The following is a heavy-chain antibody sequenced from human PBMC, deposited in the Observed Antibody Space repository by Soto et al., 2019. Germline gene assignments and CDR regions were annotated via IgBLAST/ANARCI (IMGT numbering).Heavy chain of an antibody. D-gene: IGHD3-22*01. CDR3: ALARGGYPYYYGMDV. V-gene: IGHV4-34*01. J-gene: IGHJ6*02. CDR1: GGSFSGYY. CDR2: INHSGST. Sequence: QVQLQQWGAGLLKPSETLSLTCAVYGGSFSGYYWSWIRQPPGKGLEWIGEINHSGSTNYNPSLKSRVTISVDTSKNQFSLKLSSVTAADTAVYYCALARGGYPYYYGMDVWGQGTTVTVSS.